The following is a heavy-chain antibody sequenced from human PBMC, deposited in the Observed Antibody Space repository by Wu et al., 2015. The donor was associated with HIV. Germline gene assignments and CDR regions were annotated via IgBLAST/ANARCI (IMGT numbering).Heavy chain of an antibody. CDR1: GGTFDNNA. J-gene: IGHJ3*02. V-gene: IGHV1-69*05. CDR3: ARERGYSFGFNI. Sequence: QVQLVQSGAEVRNPGSSVKVSCKASGGTFDNNAVSWVRQAPGQGLEWVGRILPVFATTNYAQKFLGRVTMTTDESTTTAYMELSRLSTDDTALYYCARERGYSFGFNIWGQGTMVTSLQ. CDR2: ILPVFATT. D-gene: IGHD5-18*01.